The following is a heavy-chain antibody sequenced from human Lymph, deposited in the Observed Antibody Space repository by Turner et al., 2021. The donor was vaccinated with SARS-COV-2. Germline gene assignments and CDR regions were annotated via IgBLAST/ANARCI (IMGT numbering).Heavy chain of an antibody. J-gene: IGHJ5*02. D-gene: IGHD2-21*02. CDR2: IYYRGST. V-gene: IGHV4-59*01. CDR3: ARETVNNWVDP. Sequence: QVQLQESGPRLAKPLETLSLTCTVSGGSMNSNYWSWIRQPPGKRLKWIGYIYYRGSTNYNPSLKSRVTISVDTSKNQFSLKLTSVTAAETAIYYCARETVNNWVDPWGQGILVTVSS. CDR1: GGSMNSNY.